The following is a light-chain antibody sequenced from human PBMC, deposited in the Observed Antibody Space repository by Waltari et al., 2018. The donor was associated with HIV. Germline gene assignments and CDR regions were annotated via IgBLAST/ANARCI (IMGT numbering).Light chain of an antibody. CDR1: SSDIGAYNF. V-gene: IGLV2-14*01. Sequence: QSALTQPASVSGSPGKSITISCIGSSSDIGAYNFVSWYQQRPGKAPKLMIYEVSDRPSGSSNRFSGSKSGITASLTISGLQAEDEADYYCSSYTSSRTLVFGGGTKLTVL. J-gene: IGLJ3*02. CDR3: SSYTSSRTLV. CDR2: EVS.